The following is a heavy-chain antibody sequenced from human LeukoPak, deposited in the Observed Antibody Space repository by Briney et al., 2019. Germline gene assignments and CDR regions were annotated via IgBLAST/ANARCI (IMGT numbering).Heavy chain of an antibody. Sequence: GDSLRLSCAASGFTFNSYWMVWFRQAPGKGLVWVSCINPDGSWTLHADSVKVRFAISRDYARNTLYLQMNSLGVEDTAMYYCARYEQRPGVTASDPWSQGTLVTVSS. D-gene: IGHD2-21*02. CDR3: ARYEQRPGVTASDP. J-gene: IGHJ5*02. CDR2: INPDGSWT. CDR1: GFTFNSYW. V-gene: IGHV3-74*01.